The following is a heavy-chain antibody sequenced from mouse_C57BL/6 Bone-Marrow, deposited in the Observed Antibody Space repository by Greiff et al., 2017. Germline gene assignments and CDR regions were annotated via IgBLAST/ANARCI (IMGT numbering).Heavy chain of an antibody. D-gene: IGHD4-1*01. CDR1: GYTFTDYY. CDR3: ARRLGDD. CDR2: IYPGSGNT. J-gene: IGHJ2*01. Sequence: QVQLQQSGAELVRPGASVKLSCKASGYTFTDYYINWVKQRPGQGLEWIARIYPGSGNTYYNEKFKGKATLTAEKSSSTAYMQLSSLTSEDSAVYFCARRLGDDWGQGTTLTVSS. V-gene: IGHV1-76*01.